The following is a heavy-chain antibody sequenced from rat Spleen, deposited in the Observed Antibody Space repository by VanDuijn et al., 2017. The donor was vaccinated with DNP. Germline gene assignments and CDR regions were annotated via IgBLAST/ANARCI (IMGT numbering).Heavy chain of an antibody. V-gene: IGHV5-7*01. Sequence: EVKLVESGGGLVQPGRSLKLSCAASGFTFSDYNMAWVRQAPKKGLEWVATISYDGSSTYYRDSVKGRFTISRDNAKSSLYLQMNSLKSEDTATYYCAKNSGYYFDYWGQGVMVTVSS. CDR2: ISYDGSST. CDR1: GFTFSDYN. CDR3: AKNSGYYFDY. J-gene: IGHJ2*01. D-gene: IGHD4-3*01.